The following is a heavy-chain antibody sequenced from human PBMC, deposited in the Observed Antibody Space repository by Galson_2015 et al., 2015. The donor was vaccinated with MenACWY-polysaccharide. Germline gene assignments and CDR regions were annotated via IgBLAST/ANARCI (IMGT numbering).Heavy chain of an antibody. CDR1: GFTFSGYW. Sequence: SLRLSCAASGFTFSGYWMSWVRQAPGKGLEWVSDISGSDDSTYYADSVKGRFTISRDNSKSTLYVQMNSLRAEDTAVYYCAKGGGFYSSGFDYWGQGTLVTVSS. CDR3: AKGGGFYSSGFDY. D-gene: IGHD6-19*01. V-gene: IGHV3-23*01. J-gene: IGHJ4*02. CDR2: ISGSDDST.